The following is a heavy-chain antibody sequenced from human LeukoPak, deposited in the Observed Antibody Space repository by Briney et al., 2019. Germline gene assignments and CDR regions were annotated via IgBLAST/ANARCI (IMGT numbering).Heavy chain of an antibody. D-gene: IGHD3-22*01. J-gene: IGHJ4*02. CDR3: ARDDYYDSSGYYRN. CDR1: GYTFTGYY. V-gene: IGHV1-2*02. CDR2: INPNSGGT. Sequence: GASVKVSCKASGYTFTGYYMHWVRQAPGQGLEWMGWINPNSGGTNYAQKFQGRVTMTRDTSISTAYMELSRLRSDDTAMYYCARDDYYDSSGYYRNWGQGTLVTVPS.